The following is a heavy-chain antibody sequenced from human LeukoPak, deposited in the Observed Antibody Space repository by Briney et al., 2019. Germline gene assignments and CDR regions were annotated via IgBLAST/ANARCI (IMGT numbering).Heavy chain of an antibody. CDR1: GGSISSSSYY. CDR2: IYYSGST. Sequence: PSETLSLTCTVSGGSISSSSYYWSWIRQPPGKGLEWIGYIYYSGSTNYNPSLKSRVTISVDTSKNQFSLKLSSVTAADTAVYYCARSSLGAGRPFDYWGQGTLVTVSS. J-gene: IGHJ4*02. CDR3: ARSSLGAGRPFDY. D-gene: IGHD3-16*01. V-gene: IGHV4-61*01.